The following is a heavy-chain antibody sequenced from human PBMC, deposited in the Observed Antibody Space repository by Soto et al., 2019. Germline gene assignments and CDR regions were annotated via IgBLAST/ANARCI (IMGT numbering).Heavy chain of an antibody. D-gene: IGHD4-17*01. CDR1: GGTFSSYT. CDR3: AIDTVTTDWGVWYFDL. CDR2: IIPILGIA. J-gene: IGHJ2*01. Sequence: ASVKVSCKASGGTFSSYTISWVRQAPGQGLEWMGRIIPILGIANYAQKFQGRVTITADKSTSTAYMELSSLRSEDTAVYYCAIDTVTTDWGVWYFDLWGRGTLVTVSS. V-gene: IGHV1-69*04.